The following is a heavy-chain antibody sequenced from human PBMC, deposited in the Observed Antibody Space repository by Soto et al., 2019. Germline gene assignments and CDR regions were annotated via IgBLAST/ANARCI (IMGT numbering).Heavy chain of an antibody. CDR3: ARVSPPQCHSTCYSEGGWIDH. J-gene: IGHJ4*02. D-gene: IGHD2-21*02. CDR2: AFHNGFT. Sequence: SETLSLTCSVSGGSIMSYYWNWIRQPPGEGLESIGYAFHNGFTSYNPSLKSRVTISVDTSKNQFHLHLRSVTAADTAVYYCARVSPPQCHSTCYSEGGWIDHWGQGTLVTVSS. V-gene: IGHV4-59*01. CDR1: GGSIMSYY.